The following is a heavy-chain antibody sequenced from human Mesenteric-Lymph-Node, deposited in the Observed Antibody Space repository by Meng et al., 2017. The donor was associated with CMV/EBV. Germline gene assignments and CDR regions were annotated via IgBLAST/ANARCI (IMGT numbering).Heavy chain of an antibody. Sequence: GESLKISCAASGFTFSSYGMHRVRQAPGKGLEWVAFIRYDGSNKYYADSVKGRFTISRDNPKNTLYLQMNSLRAEDTAVYYCAKVSRGYCSSTSCSRDYWGQGTLVTVSS. CDR3: AKVSRGYCSSTSCSRDY. CDR1: GFTFSSYG. D-gene: IGHD2-2*01. V-gene: IGHV3-30*02. J-gene: IGHJ4*02. CDR2: IRYDGSNK.